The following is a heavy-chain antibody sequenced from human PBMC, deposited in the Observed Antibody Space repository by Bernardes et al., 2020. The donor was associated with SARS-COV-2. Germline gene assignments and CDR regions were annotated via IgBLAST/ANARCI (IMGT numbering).Heavy chain of an antibody. CDR1: GDSVSSNRAV. CDR2: TSYRSKWNY. V-gene: IGHV6-1*01. J-gene: IGHJ6*02. CDR3: ARGANYAMGV. Sequence: SQTLSLTCAISGDSVSSNRAVWHWIRKSPSRGLEWLGRTSYRSKWNYDYAVSVKSRITISPDTSKNQFSLELTSVTPDDTAVYYCARGANYAMGVWGQGTTVTVSS.